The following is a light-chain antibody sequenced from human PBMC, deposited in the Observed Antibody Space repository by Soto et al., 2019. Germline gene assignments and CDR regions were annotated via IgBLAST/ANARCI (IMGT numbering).Light chain of an antibody. CDR2: AAS. J-gene: IGKJ1*01. CDR1: QGINSN. V-gene: IGKV1-9*01. CDR3: QQLNNYPRT. Sequence: IQLTQSPSSLSASVGDRVTITCRASQGINSNLAWYQQKPGKAHKLLIYAASTLQSGVPSRFSGTGSGTDFTLTISSLQPEDFATYYCQQLNNYPRTFGQGTTVEIK.